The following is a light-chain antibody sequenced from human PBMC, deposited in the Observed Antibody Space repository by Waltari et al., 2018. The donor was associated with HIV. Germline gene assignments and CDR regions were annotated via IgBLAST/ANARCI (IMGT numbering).Light chain of an antibody. J-gene: IGLJ2*01. V-gene: IGLV1-47*01. CDR1: ISNLGGEY. CDR3: AAWDDNLNGVV. Sequence: QSVMTQPPSASGTPGPRVTISCSGRISNLGGEYVYWYQQFPGTAPKLLIYRNGQRPSGVPDRFSASKSGTSASLAISGLRSEDEAYYYCAAWDDNLNGVVFGGGTKLTVL. CDR2: RNG.